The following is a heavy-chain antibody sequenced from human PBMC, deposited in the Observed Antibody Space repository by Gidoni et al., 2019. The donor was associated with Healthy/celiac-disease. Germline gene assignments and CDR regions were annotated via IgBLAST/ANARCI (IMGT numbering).Heavy chain of an antibody. CDR3: ARGAGDSSGYSYYYYYGMDV. CDR2: IIPIFGTA. CDR1: GGTFSSYA. J-gene: IGHJ6*02. V-gene: IGHV1-69*06. D-gene: IGHD3-22*01. Sequence: QVQLVQSGAEVKKPGSSVKVSCKASGGTFSSYALRWVRQAPGQGLEWMGGIIPIFGTANYAQKFQGRGTITADKSTSTAYMELSSLRSEDTAVYYCARGAGDSSGYSYYYYYGMDVWGQGTTVTVSS.